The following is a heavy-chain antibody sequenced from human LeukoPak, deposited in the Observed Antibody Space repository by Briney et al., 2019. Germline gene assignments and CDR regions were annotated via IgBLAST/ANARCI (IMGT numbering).Heavy chain of an antibody. Sequence: GGSLRLSCAASGFTFSSHWMHWVRQAPGKGLVWVSRINTDGSSTTYADSVKGRFTISRDNAKNTLYLQMNSLRAEDTAVYYCAKAEGPTMVRGIPTYFDYWGQGTLVTVSS. CDR1: GFTFSSHW. D-gene: IGHD3-10*01. CDR3: AKAEGPTMVRGIPTYFDY. V-gene: IGHV3-74*01. CDR2: INTDGSST. J-gene: IGHJ4*02.